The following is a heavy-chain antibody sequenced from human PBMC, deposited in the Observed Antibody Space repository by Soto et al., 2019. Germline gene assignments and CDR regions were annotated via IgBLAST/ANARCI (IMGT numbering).Heavy chain of an antibody. CDR1: GGSISSSSYY. D-gene: IGHD3-3*01. CDR2: IYYSGGT. J-gene: IGHJ6*03. Sequence: SETLSLTCTVSGGSISSSSYYWGWIRQPPGKGLEWIGSIYYSGGTYYNPSLKSRVTISVDTSKNQFSLKLSSVTAADTAVYYCATKYTYYDFWSGYLNYYYYYMDVWGKGTTVTVSS. V-gene: IGHV4-39*01. CDR3: ATKYTYYDFWSGYLNYYYYYMDV.